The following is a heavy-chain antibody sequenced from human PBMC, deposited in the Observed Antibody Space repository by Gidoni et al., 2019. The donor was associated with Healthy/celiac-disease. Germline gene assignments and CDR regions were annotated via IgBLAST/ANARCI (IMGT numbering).Heavy chain of an antibody. CDR3: ASLVVVKGGMDV. Sequence: QVQLQESGPGLVKPSQTLSLPCTVSGGSISSGSYYWSWIRQPAGKGLEWIGRIYTSGSTNYNPSLKSRVTMSVDTSKNQFSLKLSSVTAADTAVYYCASLVVVKGGMDVWGQGTTVTVSS. CDR1: GGSISSGSYY. V-gene: IGHV4-61*02. D-gene: IGHD2-2*01. CDR2: IYTSGST. J-gene: IGHJ6*02.